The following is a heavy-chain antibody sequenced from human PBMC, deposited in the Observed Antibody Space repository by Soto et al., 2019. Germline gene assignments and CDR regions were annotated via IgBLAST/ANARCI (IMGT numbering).Heavy chain of an antibody. CDR3: ARGLKGPLVAHVDY. J-gene: IGHJ4*02. CDR2: IYYSGST. V-gene: IGHV4-31*03. CDR1: GGSISSGGYY. Sequence: QVQLQESSPGLVKPSQTQSLTCTVSGGSISSGGYYWSWIRQHPGKGLEWIGYIYYSGSTYDNPSLKSRVTISVDTSKNQFSLKLSSVTASDTAVYYCARGLKGPLVAHVDYWGQGTLVTVSS. D-gene: IGHD5-12*01.